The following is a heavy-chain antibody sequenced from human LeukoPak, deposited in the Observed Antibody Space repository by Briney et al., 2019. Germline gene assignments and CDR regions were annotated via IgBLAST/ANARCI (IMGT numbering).Heavy chain of an antibody. J-gene: IGHJ6*03. CDR3: ARSAGGPDSSGLFYYYYMDV. CDR1: GGSISSHY. Sequence: PSETLSLTCTVSGGSISSHYWSWIRQPPGKGLEWIGYIYYSGSTNYNPSLKSRVTISVDTSKNQSSLKLSSVTATDTAVYYWARSAGGPDSSGLFYYYYMDVWGKGTTVTVSS. V-gene: IGHV4-59*11. CDR2: IYYSGST. D-gene: IGHD3-22*01.